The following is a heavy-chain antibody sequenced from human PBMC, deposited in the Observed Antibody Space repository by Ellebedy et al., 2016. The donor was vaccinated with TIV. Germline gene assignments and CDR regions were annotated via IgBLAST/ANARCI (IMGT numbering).Heavy chain of an antibody. CDR2: IKQDGSEK. J-gene: IGHJ6*02. CDR3: ARLGITIFGVVISPYGMDV. D-gene: IGHD3-3*01. V-gene: IGHV3-7*01. Sequence: GESLKISCAASGFTFSSYWMSWVRQAPGKGLEWVANIKQDGSEKYYVDSVKGRFTISRDNAKNSLYLQMNSLRAEDTAVYYCARLGITIFGVVISPYGMDVWGQGTTVTVSS. CDR1: GFTFSSYW.